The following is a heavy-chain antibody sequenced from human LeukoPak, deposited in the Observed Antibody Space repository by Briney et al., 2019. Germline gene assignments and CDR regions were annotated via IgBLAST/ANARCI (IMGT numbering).Heavy chain of an antibody. CDR2: IKRKTHGGTA. J-gene: IGHJ4*02. Sequence: KPGGSLRLSCAASGFTFSNSLMSWVRQAPGKGLEWVGRIKRKTHGGTADYAAPVKGRFTISRDDSKNTLYLQMNSLKTEDTAVYYCTTEVLSTSYFDYWGQGTLVTVSS. D-gene: IGHD2/OR15-2a*01. V-gene: IGHV3-15*01. CDR1: GFTFSNSL. CDR3: TTEVLSTSYFDY.